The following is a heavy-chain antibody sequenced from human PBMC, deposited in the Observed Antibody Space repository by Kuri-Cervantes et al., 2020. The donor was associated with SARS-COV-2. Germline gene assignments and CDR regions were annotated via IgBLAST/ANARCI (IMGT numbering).Heavy chain of an antibody. CDR2: ICYSGST. CDR3: AREHSGYGWFDF. Sequence: GSLRLSCTVSGGSISSYYWSWIRQPPGKGLEWIAYICYSGSTNYNPSLKSRVTISVDTSKNQFSLKLRSVTAADTAVYYCAREHSGYGWFDFWGKGTLVTVSS. CDR1: GGSISSYY. V-gene: IGHV4-59*01. J-gene: IGHJ4*02. D-gene: IGHD5-12*01.